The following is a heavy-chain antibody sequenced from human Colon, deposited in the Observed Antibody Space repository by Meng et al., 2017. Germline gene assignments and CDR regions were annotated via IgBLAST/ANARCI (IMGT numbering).Heavy chain of an antibody. Sequence: GESLVISWQASGFSFSGYWMTWVRQAQGKGPEWVATIKEDGTETHYVDSVKDRFTISRGNSENSLYLQMSSLRAEDTGVYYCARGQVWLPNWGQGTPVTVSS. J-gene: IGHJ4*02. V-gene: IGHV3-7*01. D-gene: IGHD5-24*01. CDR2: IKEDGTET. CDR1: GFSFSGYW. CDR3: ARGQVWLPN.